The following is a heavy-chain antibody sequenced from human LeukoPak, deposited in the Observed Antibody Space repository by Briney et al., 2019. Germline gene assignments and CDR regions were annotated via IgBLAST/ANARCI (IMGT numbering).Heavy chain of an antibody. V-gene: IGHV1-24*01. CDR3: ATGNTVRGVIIGAVFDY. CDR2: FDPEDGET. Sequence: ASVKVSCKVSGYTLTELSMHWVRQAPGKGLEWMGGFDPEDGETIYAQKFQGRVTMTEDTSTDTAYMELSSLRSEDTAVYYCATGNTVRGVIIGAVFDYWGQGTLVTVSS. D-gene: IGHD3-10*01. CDR1: GYTLTELS. J-gene: IGHJ4*02.